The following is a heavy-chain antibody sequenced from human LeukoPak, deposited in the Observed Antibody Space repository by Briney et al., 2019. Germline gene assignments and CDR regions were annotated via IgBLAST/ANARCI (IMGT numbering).Heavy chain of an antibody. J-gene: IGHJ4*02. CDR1: DYTFSTYG. V-gene: IGHV1-18*01. D-gene: IGHD5-18*01. Sequence: GASVEVSCKASDYTFSTYGINWVRQAPGQGLEWMGWVSTYNGNTNYAQKFQGRVSLTTDTSTSTAYMELRSLRSDDTTVYYCARARGYRGAFDYWGQGTLVTVSS. CDR3: ARARGYRGAFDY. CDR2: VSTYNGNT.